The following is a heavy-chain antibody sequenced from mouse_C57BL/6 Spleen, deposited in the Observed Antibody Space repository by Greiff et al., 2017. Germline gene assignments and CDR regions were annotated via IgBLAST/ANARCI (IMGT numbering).Heavy chain of an antibody. Sequence: QVQLKQPGAELVKPGASVKVSCKASGYTFTSYWMHWVKQRPGQGLEWIGRIHPSDSDTNYNQKFKGKATLTVDKSSSTAYMQLSSLTSEDSAVYYCAMAGYGYDEDDYWGQGTTLTVSS. CDR2: IHPSDSDT. D-gene: IGHD2-2*01. J-gene: IGHJ2*01. CDR1: GYTFTSYW. V-gene: IGHV1-74*01. CDR3: AMAGYGYDEDDY.